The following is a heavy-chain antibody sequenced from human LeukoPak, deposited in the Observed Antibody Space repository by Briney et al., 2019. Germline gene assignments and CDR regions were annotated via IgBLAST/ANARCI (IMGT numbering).Heavy chain of an antibody. Sequence: PSETLSLTCTVSGGSISSSTYYWGWLRQPPGKGLEWIGSIYYSGSTYYNPSLKSRVTISVDTSKNPFSLKLSSVTAADTAVYYCARHRNRVRTIFGVVIPPRGDYWGQGTLVTVSS. J-gene: IGHJ4*02. D-gene: IGHD3-3*01. CDR1: GGSISSSTYY. CDR2: IYYSGST. V-gene: IGHV4-39*01. CDR3: ARHRNRVRTIFGVVIPPRGDY.